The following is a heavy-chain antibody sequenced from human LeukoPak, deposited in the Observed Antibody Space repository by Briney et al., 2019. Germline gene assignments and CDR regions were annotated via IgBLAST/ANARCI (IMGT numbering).Heavy chain of an antibody. CDR1: GYTFTGYY. D-gene: IGHD3-22*01. CDR2: INPNSGGT. J-gene: IGHJ3*02. CDR3: ARGQYYYDSSGYQHTRDAFDI. V-gene: IGHV1-2*04. Sequence: ASVKVSCKASGYTFTGYYMHWVRQAPGQGLEWMGWINPNSGGTNYAQKFQGWVTMTRDTSISTAYMELSGLRSDDTAVYYCARGQYYYDSSGYQHTRDAFDIWGQGTMVTVSS.